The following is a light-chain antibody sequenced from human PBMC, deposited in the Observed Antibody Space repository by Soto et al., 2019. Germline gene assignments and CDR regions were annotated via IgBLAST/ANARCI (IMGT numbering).Light chain of an antibody. CDR2: SND. CDR1: RSNIGSNN. CDR3: CPYAGGYF. J-gene: IGLJ1*01. Sequence: SLLTQPPSSSGTAGQMVTISCSGSRSNIGSNNVYWYQQLPGTAPKLLIYSNDKRPSGVPDRFSGSKSGSTASLTISGLQAEDEADYYCCPYAGGYFFGTGTKVTVL. V-gene: IGLV1-44*01.